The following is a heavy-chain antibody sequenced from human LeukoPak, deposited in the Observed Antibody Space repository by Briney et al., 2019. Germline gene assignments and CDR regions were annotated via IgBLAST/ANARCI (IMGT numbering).Heavy chain of an antibody. J-gene: IGHJ4*02. V-gene: IGHV3-33*01. Sequence: GGSLRLSCAASGFSFSSYGMHWVRQAPGKGLEWVALIWYDGTNKYYADSVKGRFTISRVNSKNTLYLQMNSLRAEDTAVYYCAREMVEVGASNWGQGTLVTVSS. D-gene: IGHD2-15*01. CDR2: IWYDGTNK. CDR1: GFSFSSYG. CDR3: AREMVEVGASN.